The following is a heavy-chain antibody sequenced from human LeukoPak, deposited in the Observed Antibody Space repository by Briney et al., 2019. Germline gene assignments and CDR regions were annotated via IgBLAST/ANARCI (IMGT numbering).Heavy chain of an antibody. V-gene: IGHV4-39*07. CDR3: ARWGPIGYCTNGVCYSWSDP. Sequence: PSGTLSLTCRVSGVSISSSGFHWGWIRQPPEKGLEWIGSFFSSGSTYYNPSLKSRVTISIDTSKNQFSLKLSSVTAADTAVYYCARWGPIGYCTNGVCYSWSDPWGQGTLVTVSS. J-gene: IGHJ5*02. CDR1: GVSISSSGFH. D-gene: IGHD2-8*01. CDR2: FFSSGST.